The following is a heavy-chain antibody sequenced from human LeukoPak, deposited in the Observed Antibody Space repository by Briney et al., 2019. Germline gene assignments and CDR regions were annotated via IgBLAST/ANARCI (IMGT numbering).Heavy chain of an antibody. V-gene: IGHV1-8*01. Sequence: ASVKVSCTASGYTFTSYDINWVRQATGQGLEWMGWMNPNSGNTGYAQKFQGRVTMTRNTSISTAYMELSSLRSEDTAVYYCARAGPYDILTGYSPIDYWGQGTLVTVSS. D-gene: IGHD3-9*01. CDR3: ARAGPYDILTGYSPIDY. CDR2: MNPNSGNT. CDR1: GYTFTSYD. J-gene: IGHJ4*02.